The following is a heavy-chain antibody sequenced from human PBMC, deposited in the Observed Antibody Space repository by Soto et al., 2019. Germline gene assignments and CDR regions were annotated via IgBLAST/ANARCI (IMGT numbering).Heavy chain of an antibody. CDR1: GFTVSSNY. V-gene: IGHV3-53*01. J-gene: IGHJ4*02. CDR3: ARVAGDYGDYQGYYFDY. Sequence: EVQLVESGGGLIQPGGSLRLSCAASGFTVSSNYMSWVRQAPGKGLEWVSVIYSGGSTYYADSVKGRFTISRDNSKNTLYLQMNSLRAEDTVVYYCARVAGDYGDYQGYYFDYWGQGTLVTVSS. CDR2: IYSGGST. D-gene: IGHD4-17*01.